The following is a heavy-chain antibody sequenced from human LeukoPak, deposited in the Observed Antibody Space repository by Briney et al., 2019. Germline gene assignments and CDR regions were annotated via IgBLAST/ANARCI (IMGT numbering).Heavy chain of an antibody. D-gene: IGHD3-3*01. J-gene: IGHJ4*02. CDR1: GGSISSSSYY. CDR2: IYYSGST. Sequence: SETLSLTCTVSGGSISSSSYYWGWIRQPPGKGLEWIGSIYYSGSTYYNPSLKSRVTISVDTSKNQFSLKLSSVTAADTAVYYCAPLPSWGDFWSGYYTGQPVGQGGAGYWGQGTLVTVSS. V-gene: IGHV4-39*01. CDR3: APLPSWGDFWSGYYTGQPVGQGGAGY.